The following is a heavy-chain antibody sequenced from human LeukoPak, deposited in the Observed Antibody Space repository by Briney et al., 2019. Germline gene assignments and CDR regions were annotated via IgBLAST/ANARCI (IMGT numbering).Heavy chain of an antibody. CDR1: GYTFTGYY. J-gene: IGHJ4*02. V-gene: IGHV1-2*04. D-gene: IGHD3-9*01. Sequence: ASVKVSCKASGYTFTGYYMHWVRQAPGQGLEWMGWINPNSGGTNYAQKFQGWVTMTRDTSISTAYMELSRLRSDDTAVYYCARDLPDYDILTGYYSHWGQGTLVTVSS. CDR3: ARDLPDYDILTGYYSH. CDR2: INPNSGGT.